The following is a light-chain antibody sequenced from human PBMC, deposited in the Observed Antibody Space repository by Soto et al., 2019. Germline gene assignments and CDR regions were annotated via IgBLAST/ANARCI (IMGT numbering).Light chain of an antibody. CDR2: DAS. Sequence: EIVLTQSPVTLSLSPVEIAKLYSSSSQSVMTYLAWYQVTPGQAPRLLIYDASSRASGVPARFSGSGSGTDFTLTIRSLEPEDFALYYCQQRNSWPPITGGQGTRREIK. J-gene: IGKJ5*01. CDR1: QSVMTY. CDR3: QQRNSWPPIT. V-gene: IGKV3-11*01.